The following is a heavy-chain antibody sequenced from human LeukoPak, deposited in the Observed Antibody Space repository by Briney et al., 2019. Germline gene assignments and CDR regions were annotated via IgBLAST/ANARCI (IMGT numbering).Heavy chain of an antibody. CDR1: GFTSSSYA. D-gene: IGHD6-19*01. V-gene: IGHV3-64*04. CDR3: AKEQWLVLIH. J-gene: IGHJ4*02. Sequence: GGSLRLSCSASGFTSSSYAMHWVRQAPGKGLEYVSAISSNGGSTYYADSVKGRFTISRDNSKNTLYLQMNSLRAEDTAVYYCAKEQWLVLIHWGQGTLVTVSS. CDR2: ISSNGGST.